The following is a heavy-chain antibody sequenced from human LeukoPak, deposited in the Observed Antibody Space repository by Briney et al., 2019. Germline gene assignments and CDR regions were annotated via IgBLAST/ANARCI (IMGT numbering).Heavy chain of an antibody. J-gene: IGHJ4*02. V-gene: IGHV3-74*01. D-gene: IGHD3-10*01. CDR1: GFSFSSDW. CDR3: VPFSGELTNLDY. Sequence: PGGSLRLSCAASGFSFSSDWMRWGRQAPGKGLVWVSRINSDGSRTNYADSWRGRFTISRDNAKNTLYLQTSSLRAEDTAVSYCVPFSGELTNLDYWGPGTLVTVSS. CDR2: INSDGSRT.